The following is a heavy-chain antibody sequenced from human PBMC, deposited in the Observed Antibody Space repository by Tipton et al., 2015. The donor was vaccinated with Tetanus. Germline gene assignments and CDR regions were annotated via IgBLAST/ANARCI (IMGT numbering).Heavy chain of an antibody. CDR3: ARDRGDYIYYGMDV. V-gene: IGHV1-2*02. CDR1: GYTFTAQY. Sequence: QMQLVQSGAELKKPGASVKVSCKAFGYTFTAQYMYWVRQAPGQGLEWMGWIDPNSGDTKNAQKFQGRVTMTRDTSISTIHMELSRLKSDDTAVYYCARDRGDYIYYGMDVWGQGTTVTVSS. CDR2: IDPNSGDT. D-gene: IGHD3-22*01. J-gene: IGHJ6*02.